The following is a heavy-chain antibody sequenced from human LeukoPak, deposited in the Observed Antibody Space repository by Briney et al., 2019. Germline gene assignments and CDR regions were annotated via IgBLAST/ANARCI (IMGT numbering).Heavy chain of an antibody. CDR3: AREERPIAAAGRGAFDY. CDR1: GYTFTSYF. CDR2: INLSGGST. D-gene: IGHD6-13*01. Sequence: ASVKVSCKASGYTFTSYFMHWVRQAPGQGLEWMGIINLSGGSTSYAQKFQGRVTMTRDTSTSTVYMELSSLRSEDTAVYYCAREERPIAAAGRGAFDYWGQGTLVTVSS. V-gene: IGHV1-46*01. J-gene: IGHJ4*02.